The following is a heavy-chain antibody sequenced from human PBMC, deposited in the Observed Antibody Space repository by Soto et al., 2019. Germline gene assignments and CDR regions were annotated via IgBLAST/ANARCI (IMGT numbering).Heavy chain of an antibody. V-gene: IGHV4-30-2*01. CDR3: ARAHSGSYPNYYYYYGMDV. J-gene: IGHJ6*02. CDR2: IYHSGST. CDR1: GGSISRGGCS. D-gene: IGHD1-26*01. Sequence: SLTCAVSGGSISRGGCSWSWIRQPPGKGLEWIGYIYHSGSTYYNPSLKSRVTISVDRSKNQFSLKPSSVTAADTAVYYCARAHSGSYPNYYYYYGMDVWGQGTTVTVSS.